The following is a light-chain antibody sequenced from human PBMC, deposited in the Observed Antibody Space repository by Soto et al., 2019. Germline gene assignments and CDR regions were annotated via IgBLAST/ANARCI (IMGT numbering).Light chain of an antibody. J-gene: IGKJ1*01. V-gene: IGKV4-1*01. Sequence: DIVMTQSPDSLAVSLGERATINCKSSQSVLYSSNNRNYLAWYQQKPGQPPKLLISWASTRASGVPDRFSGSGSGTDFTLTISSLQAEDVAVYHCQQYHITPPTFGQGTKVEIK. CDR3: QQYHITPPT. CDR2: WAS. CDR1: QSVLYSSNNRNY.